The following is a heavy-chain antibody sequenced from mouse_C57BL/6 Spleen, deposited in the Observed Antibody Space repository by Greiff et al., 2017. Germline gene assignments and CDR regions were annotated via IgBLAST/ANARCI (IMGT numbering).Heavy chain of an antibody. Sequence: EVQRVESGAGLVKPGGSLKLSCAASGFTFSDYGMHWVRQAPEKGLEWVAYISSGSSTIYYADTVKGRFTISRDNAKNSLFLQMTSLRSEDTAMYYCARKDYGNYYFDYWGQGTTLTVSS. J-gene: IGHJ2*01. CDR2: ISSGSSTI. D-gene: IGHD2-1*01. CDR1: GFTFSDYG. V-gene: IGHV5-17*01. CDR3: ARKDYGNYYFDY.